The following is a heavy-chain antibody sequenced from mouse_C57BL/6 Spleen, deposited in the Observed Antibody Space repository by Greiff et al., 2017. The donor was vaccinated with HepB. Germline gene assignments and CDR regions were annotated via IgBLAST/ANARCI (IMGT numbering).Heavy chain of an antibody. V-gene: IGHV5-12*01. CDR3: ARRGDGRGYFDY. D-gene: IGHD1-1*02. J-gene: IGHJ2*01. Sequence: EVQRVESGGGLVQPGGSLKLSCAASGFTFSDYYMYWVRQTPEKRLEWVAYISNGGGSTYYPDTVKGRFTISRDNAKNTLYLQMSRLNSEDTAMYYCARRGDGRGYFDYWGQGTTLTVSS. CDR2: ISNGGGST. CDR1: GFTFSDYY.